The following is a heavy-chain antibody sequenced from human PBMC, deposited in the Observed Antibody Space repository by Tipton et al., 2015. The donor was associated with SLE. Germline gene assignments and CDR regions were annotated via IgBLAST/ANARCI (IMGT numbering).Heavy chain of an antibody. CDR2: INTNTGNP. V-gene: IGHV7-4-1*02. CDR3: ARDYYASGSPLGFDP. D-gene: IGHD3-10*01. Sequence: QSGAEVKKPGASVKVSCKASGYTFTSYGISWVRQAPGQGLEWMGWINTNTGNPTYAQGFTGRLVFSLDTSVSTAYLQISSLKAEDTAVYYCARDYYASGSPLGFDPWGQGTLVTVSS. CDR1: GYTFTSYG. J-gene: IGHJ5*02.